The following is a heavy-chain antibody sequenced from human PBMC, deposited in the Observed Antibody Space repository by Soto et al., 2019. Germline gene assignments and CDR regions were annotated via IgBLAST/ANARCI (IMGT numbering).Heavy chain of an antibody. CDR3: AKDDGGFDY. Sequence: QVQLVESGGGVVQPGRSLRLSCAASGFTFSSYGMHWVRQAPGKGLEWVAVISYDGSNKYYADSVKGRFTISRDNSKDTLYLQMNRLRAEDTAVYYCAKDDGGFDYWGQGTLVTVSS. CDR1: GFTFSSYG. D-gene: IGHD2-15*01. CDR2: ISYDGSNK. J-gene: IGHJ4*02. V-gene: IGHV3-30*18.